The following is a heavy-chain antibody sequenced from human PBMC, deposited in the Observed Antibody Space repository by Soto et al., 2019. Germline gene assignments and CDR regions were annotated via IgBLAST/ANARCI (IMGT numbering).Heavy chain of an antibody. CDR2: IYYSGST. J-gene: IGHJ4*02. CDR1: GGSISSSSYY. D-gene: IGHD6-13*01. Sequence: QLQLQESGPGLVKPSETLSLTCTVSGGSISSSSYYWGWIRQPPGKGLEWIGSIYYSGSTYYNPSLKSRVTISVDTSKNQFSLKLSSVTAADTAVYYCARHTRAGAAAGTGYWGQGTLVTVSS. V-gene: IGHV4-39*01. CDR3: ARHTRAGAAAGTGY.